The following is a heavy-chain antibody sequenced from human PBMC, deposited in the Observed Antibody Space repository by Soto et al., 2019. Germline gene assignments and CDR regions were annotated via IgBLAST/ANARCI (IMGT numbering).Heavy chain of an antibody. D-gene: IGHD3-10*01. CDR2: IKQDGSEK. CDR1: GLTFSSYW. Sequence: PGGSLRLSCAASGLTFSSYWMTWVRQAPGKGLEWVANIKQDGSEKYYVDSVKGRFTISRDNAKNSLYLQMNNPRVEDTAVYYCARGEAIGVDPWGHGTLVTVSS. J-gene: IGHJ5*02. CDR3: ARGEAIGVDP. V-gene: IGHV3-7*01.